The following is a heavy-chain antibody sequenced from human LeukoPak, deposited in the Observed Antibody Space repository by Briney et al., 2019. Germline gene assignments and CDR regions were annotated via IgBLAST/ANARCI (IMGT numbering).Heavy chain of an antibody. CDR2: MNPNSGNT. CDR3: ARDPPRIVVVVAATNYYGMDV. Sequence: ASVKVSCKASGYTFTSYDINWVRQATGQGLEWMGWMNPNSGNTNYAQKLQGRVTMTTDTSTSTAYMELRSLRSDDTAVYYCARDPPRIVVVVAATNYYGMDVWGQGTTVTVSS. CDR1: GYTFTSYD. J-gene: IGHJ6*02. D-gene: IGHD2-15*01. V-gene: IGHV1-18*01.